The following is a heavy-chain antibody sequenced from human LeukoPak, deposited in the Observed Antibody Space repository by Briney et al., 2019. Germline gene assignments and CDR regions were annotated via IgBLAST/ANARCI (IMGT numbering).Heavy chain of an antibody. CDR2: ISYDGSNK. J-gene: IGHJ4*02. CDR1: GFTFSSYG. D-gene: IGHD2-21*02. V-gene: IGHV3-30*18. CDR3: AKEYLVVTAKPYFDY. Sequence: QTGGSLRLSCAASGFTFSSYGMHWVRQAPGKGLEWVAVISYDGSNKYYADSVKGRFTISRDNSKNTLYLQMNSLRAEDTAVYYCAKEYLVVTAKPYFDYWGQGTLVTVSS.